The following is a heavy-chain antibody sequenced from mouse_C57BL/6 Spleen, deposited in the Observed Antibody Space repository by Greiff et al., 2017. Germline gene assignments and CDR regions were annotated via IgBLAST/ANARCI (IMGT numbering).Heavy chain of an antibody. CDR3: ARGEVESYYYAMDY. V-gene: IGHV1-18*01. CDR1: GYTFTDYN. J-gene: IGHJ4*01. D-gene: IGHD1-1*01. CDR2: INPNNGGT. Sequence: VQLQQSGPELVKPGASVKIPCKASGYTFTDYNMDWVKQSHGKSLEWIGDINPNNGGTIYNQKFKGKATLTVDKSSSTAYMELRSLTSEDTAVXYCARGEVESYYYAMDYWGQGTSVTVSS.